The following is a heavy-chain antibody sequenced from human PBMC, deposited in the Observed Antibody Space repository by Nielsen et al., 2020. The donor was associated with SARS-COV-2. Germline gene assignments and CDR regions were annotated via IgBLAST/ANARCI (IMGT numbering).Heavy chain of an antibody. V-gene: IGHV3-33*01. CDR2: IWYDGSNK. J-gene: IGHJ6*02. Sequence: GESLKISCAASGFTFSSYGMHWVRQAPGKGLEWVAVIWYDGSNKYYADSVKGRFTISRDNSKNTLYLQMNSLRAEDTAVYYCARDFVSWIQPEGYYYYGMDVWGQGTTVTVSS. CDR3: ARDFVSWIQPEGYYYYGMDV. CDR1: GFTFSSYG. D-gene: IGHD5-18*01.